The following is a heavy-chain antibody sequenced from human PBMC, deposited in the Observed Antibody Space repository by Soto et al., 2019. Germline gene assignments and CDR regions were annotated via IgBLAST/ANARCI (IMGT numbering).Heavy chain of an antibody. J-gene: IGHJ5*02. V-gene: IGHV4-34*01. CDR1: GGSFSGYY. D-gene: IGHD3-10*01. Sequence: SETLSLTCAVYGGSFSGYYWTWIRQPPGTGLEWIGEINHSGSTNYNPSLKSRVTISVDTSKNQFSLKLSSVTAADTAVYYCARGGHPYYGSGKRFDPWGQGTLVTVSS. CDR2: INHSGST. CDR3: ARGGHPYYGSGKRFDP.